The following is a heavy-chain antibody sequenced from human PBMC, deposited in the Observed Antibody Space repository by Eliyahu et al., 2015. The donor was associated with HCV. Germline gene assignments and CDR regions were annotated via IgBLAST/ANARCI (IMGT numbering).Heavy chain of an antibody. J-gene: IGHJ6*02. Sequence: QVQLVQSGAEVKKPGSSVKVSCKASGGTFSSYAISWVRQAPGQGFEWMGGIIPIFGTANYAQKFQGRVTITADESTSTAYMELSSLRSEDTAVYYCARDLGDIVVVPAAGRMDVWGQGTTVTVSS. CDR2: IIPIFGTA. D-gene: IGHD2-2*01. CDR3: ARDLGDIVVVPAAGRMDV. CDR1: GGTFSSYA. V-gene: IGHV1-69*01.